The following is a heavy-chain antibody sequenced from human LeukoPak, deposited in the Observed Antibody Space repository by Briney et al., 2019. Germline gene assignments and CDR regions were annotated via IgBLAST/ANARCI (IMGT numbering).Heavy chain of an antibody. Sequence: GGSLRLSCAASGFTFSSYAMSWVRQAPGKGLEWVSAISGSGGSTYYADSVKGRFTISRDNAKNSVSLQMNSLRAEDTAVYYCARSEKNYDFWTGEDYWGQGTLVTVSS. CDR2: ISGSGGST. V-gene: IGHV3-23*01. J-gene: IGHJ4*02. CDR1: GFTFSSYA. CDR3: ARSEKNYDFWTGEDY. D-gene: IGHD3-3*01.